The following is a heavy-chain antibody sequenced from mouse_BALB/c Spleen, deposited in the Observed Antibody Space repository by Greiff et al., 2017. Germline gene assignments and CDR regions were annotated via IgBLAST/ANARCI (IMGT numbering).Heavy chain of an antibody. CDR2: IRNKANGYTT. CDR3: ARDSHYYGTPMDY. D-gene: IGHD1-1*01. J-gene: IGHJ4*01. CDR1: GFTFTDYY. V-gene: IGHV7-3*02. Sequence: DVQLVESGGGLVQPGGSLRLSCATSGFTFTDYYMSWVRQPPGKALEWLGFIRNKANGYTTEYSASVKGRFTISRDNSQSILYLQMNTLRAEDSATYYCARDSHYYGTPMDYWGQGTSVTVSS.